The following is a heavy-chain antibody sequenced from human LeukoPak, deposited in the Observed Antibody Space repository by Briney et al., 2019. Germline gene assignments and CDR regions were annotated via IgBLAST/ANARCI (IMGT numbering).Heavy chain of an antibody. J-gene: IGHJ1*01. D-gene: IGHD4-23*01. CDR3: AGPPVVHAEYFQH. CDR2: IIPIFGTA. V-gene: IGHV1-69*05. Sequence: SVKVSCKASGGTFSSYAISWVRQAPGQGLEWMGRIIPIFGTANYAQKLQGRVTMTTDTSTSTAYMELRSLRSDDTAVYYCAGPPVVHAEYFQHWGQGTLVTVSS. CDR1: GGTFSSYA.